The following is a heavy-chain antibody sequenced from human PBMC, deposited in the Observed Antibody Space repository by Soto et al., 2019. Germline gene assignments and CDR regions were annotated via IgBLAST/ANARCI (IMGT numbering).Heavy chain of an antibody. D-gene: IGHD3-16*01. CDR2: TKEDGSEI. CDR3: ARDVGFDYVN. Sequence: EVQLVESGGGLVQPGGSLRISCAVSGFSIASYWMSWVRQAPGKGLEWVATTKEDGSEIYYVDSVRGRFTISRDNAENSLYLQMISLSDEDTAVYFCARDVGFDYVNWGQGTLVTVSS. V-gene: IGHV3-7*01. J-gene: IGHJ4*02. CDR1: GFSIASYW.